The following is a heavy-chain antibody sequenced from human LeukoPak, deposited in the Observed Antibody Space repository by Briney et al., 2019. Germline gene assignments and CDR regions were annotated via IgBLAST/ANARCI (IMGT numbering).Heavy chain of an antibody. D-gene: IGHD3-22*01. CDR3: ATGGGFYYGH. CDR1: GFSFSTYG. Sequence: GTSLRLSCVASGFSFSTYGMHWVRQAPGKGLEWVAAAQGDGRLQYYADSVKGRFTISKDISKSTLYVQMNSLRAEDTAVYYCATGGGFYYGHWGQGTLVTVSS. CDR2: AQGDGRLQ. J-gene: IGHJ4*02. V-gene: IGHV3-33*01.